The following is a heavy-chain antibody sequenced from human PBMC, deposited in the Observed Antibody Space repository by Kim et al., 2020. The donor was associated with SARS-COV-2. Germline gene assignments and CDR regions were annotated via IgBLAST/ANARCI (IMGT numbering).Heavy chain of an antibody. V-gene: IGHV3-7*01. J-gene: IGHJ5*02. CDR1: GFTFSRSR. CDR3: AREGGEDFSSTPNL. Sequence: GGSLRLSCVASGFTFSRSRMSWVRQAPGKTLEWVAYINRDGSQKYNMGSVKGRFIISRDNTKNSLSLQMNHLRVEDTGKYFCAREGGEDFSSTPNLWGQG. CDR2: INRDGSQK. D-gene: IGHD3-10*01.